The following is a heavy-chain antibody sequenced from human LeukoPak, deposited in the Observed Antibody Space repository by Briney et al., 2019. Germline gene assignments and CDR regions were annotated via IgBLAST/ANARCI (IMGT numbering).Heavy chain of an antibody. Sequence: ASVKVSCKASGGTFSSYAISWVRQAPGQGLEWMGRISPIFGTANYAQKFQGRVTITTDESTSTAYMKLSSLRSEDTAVYYCARARTKYYDSSGHYYGYWGQGTLVTVSS. D-gene: IGHD3-22*01. J-gene: IGHJ4*02. CDR1: GGTFSSYA. V-gene: IGHV1-69*05. CDR3: ARARTKYYDSSGHYYGY. CDR2: ISPIFGTA.